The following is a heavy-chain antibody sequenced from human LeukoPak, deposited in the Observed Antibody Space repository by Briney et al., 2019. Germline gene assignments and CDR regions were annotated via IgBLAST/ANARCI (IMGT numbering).Heavy chain of an antibody. CDR2: IYTSGST. CDR3: ARQQYSQDSHFDY. D-gene: IGHD5-12*01. CDR1: GGSISSGSYY. V-gene: IGHV4-61*02. Sequence: SETLSLTCTVSGGSISSGSYYWGWIRQPAGKGLEWIGRIYTSGSTNYNPSLKSRVTISVDRSKNQFSLNVSSVTAADRAVYYCARQQYSQDSHFDYWGQGPLVTVSS. J-gene: IGHJ4*02.